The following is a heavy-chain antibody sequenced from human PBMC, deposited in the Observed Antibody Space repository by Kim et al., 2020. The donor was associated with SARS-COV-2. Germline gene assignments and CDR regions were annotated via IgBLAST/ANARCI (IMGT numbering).Heavy chain of an antibody. CDR3: ARAPTNEWFGELSDYYGMDV. CDR1: GFTFSSYS. V-gene: IGHV3-48*02. Sequence: GGSLRLSCAASGFTFSSYSMNWVRQAPGKGLEWVSYISSSSSTIYYADSVKGRFTISRDNAKNSLYLQMNSLRDEDTAVYYCARAPTNEWFGELSDYYGMDVWGQGTTVTVSS. CDR2: ISSSSSTI. D-gene: IGHD3-10*01. J-gene: IGHJ6*02.